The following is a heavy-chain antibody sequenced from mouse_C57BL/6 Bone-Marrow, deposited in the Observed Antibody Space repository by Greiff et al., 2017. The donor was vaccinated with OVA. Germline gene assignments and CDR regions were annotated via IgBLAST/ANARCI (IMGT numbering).Heavy chain of an antibody. Sequence: VQLKESVAELVRPGASVKLSCTASGFTFKNSYMNWVKQRPGQGLEWIGRIYPANGNTNYAPKFQGKATMTADTSSNTAYLQLSSLTSEDTAIYYCAPYSNDPFCAYWGQGTLVTVSA. CDR3: APYSNDPFCAY. CDR1: GFTFKNSY. D-gene: IGHD2-12*01. J-gene: IGHJ3*01. V-gene: IGHV14-3*01. CDR2: IYPANGNT.